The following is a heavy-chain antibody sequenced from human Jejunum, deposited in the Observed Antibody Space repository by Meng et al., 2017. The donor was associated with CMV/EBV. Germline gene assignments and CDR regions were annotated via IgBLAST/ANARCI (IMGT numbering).Heavy chain of an antibody. CDR3: ARSTLEIFDSSGHSH. Sequence: GFTISGYYMTWSRQAPGKGLGCLAYISGRSSSIFYTDSVKGRFTISRDNAKSSLYLEMNNVKVEDTAVYYCARSTLEIFDSSGHSHWGQGTLVTVSS. CDR1: GFTISGYY. J-gene: IGHJ1*01. CDR2: ISGRSSSI. V-gene: IGHV3-11*01. D-gene: IGHD3-22*01.